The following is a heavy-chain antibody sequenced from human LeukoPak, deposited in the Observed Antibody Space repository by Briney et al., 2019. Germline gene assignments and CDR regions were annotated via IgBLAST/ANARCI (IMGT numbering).Heavy chain of an antibody. CDR2: IYYSGST. V-gene: IGHV4-59*01. J-gene: IGHJ3*02. D-gene: IGHD3-9*01. Sequence: SETLSLTCTVSGGSISSYYWSWIRQPPGKGLEWIGYIYYSGSTNYNPSLKSRVTISVDTSKNQFSLKLSSVTAADTAVYYCARDYDILPVGAFDIWGQGTMVTVSS. CDR3: ARDYDILPVGAFDI. CDR1: GGSISSYY.